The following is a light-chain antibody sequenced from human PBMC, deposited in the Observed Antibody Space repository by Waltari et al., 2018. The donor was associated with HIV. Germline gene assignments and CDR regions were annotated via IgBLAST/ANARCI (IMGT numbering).Light chain of an antibody. Sequence: EIVLSQSPATLSLSPGERATIPCRASQSVGKYLAWYQQKPGQAPRLLIYDASDRATGIPARVSGSGSLTDFTLTISSLEPEDFAVYYCHQRTNWPPYTFCQGTKLEIK. J-gene: IGKJ2*01. CDR1: QSVGKY. V-gene: IGKV3-11*01. CDR2: DAS. CDR3: HQRTNWPPYT.